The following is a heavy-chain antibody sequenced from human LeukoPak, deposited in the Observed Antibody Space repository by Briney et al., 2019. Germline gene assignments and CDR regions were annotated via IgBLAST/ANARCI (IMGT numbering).Heavy chain of an antibody. CDR3: ARRGSIVVVPAAMIDFDY. V-gene: IGHV3-21*01. Sequence: PGGSLRLSCAASGFTFSSYSMNGVRQAPGKGLEWVSSISSSSSYIYYADSVKGRFTISRDNAKNSLYLKMNSLRAEDTAVYYCARRGSIVVVPAAMIDFDYWGQGTLVTVSS. CDR2: ISSSSSYI. J-gene: IGHJ4*02. D-gene: IGHD2-2*01. CDR1: GFTFSSYS.